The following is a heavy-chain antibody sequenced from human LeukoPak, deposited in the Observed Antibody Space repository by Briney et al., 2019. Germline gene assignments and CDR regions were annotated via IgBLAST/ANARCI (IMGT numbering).Heavy chain of an antibody. D-gene: IGHD5-18*01. CDR2: ISANGGRT. V-gene: IGHV3-23*01. CDR3: GKSGLAMINYYFDY. Sequence: GGSRRLSCAASGFTFSTYAMSWVRQAPGKGLEWVSAISANGGRTYYADSVKGRFTISRDNSKNTLYLQMNSLRAEDTAVYYCGKSGLAMINYYFDYWGQGTLVTVSS. CDR1: GFTFSTYA. J-gene: IGHJ4*02.